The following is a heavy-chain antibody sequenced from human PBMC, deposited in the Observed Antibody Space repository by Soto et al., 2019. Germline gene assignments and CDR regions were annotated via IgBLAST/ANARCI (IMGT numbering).Heavy chain of an antibody. D-gene: IGHD6-19*01. V-gene: IGHV3-30-3*01. J-gene: IGHJ6*02. Sequence: QVQLVESGGVVVQPGRSLRLSCAASGFTFSSYAMHWVRQAPGKGLEWVAVISYDGSNKYYADSVKGRFTISRDNSKNTVYLQRNSLRAEDTAVYYCAREGHSSGGYRGDYYYGMDVWGQGTTVTVSS. CDR3: AREGHSSGGYRGDYYYGMDV. CDR2: ISYDGSNK. CDR1: GFTFSSYA.